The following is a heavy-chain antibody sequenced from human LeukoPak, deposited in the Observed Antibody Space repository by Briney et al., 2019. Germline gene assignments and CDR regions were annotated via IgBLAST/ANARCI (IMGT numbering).Heavy chain of an antibody. V-gene: IGHV4-59*08. D-gene: IGHD6-13*01. Sequence: SETLSLTCTVSGGSISSYYWSWIRQPPGKGLEWIGYIYYSGSTNYNPSLKSRVTISVDTSKNQFSLKLSSVTAADTAVYYCARYSSSWYSWFDPWGQGTLVTVSS. CDR1: GGSISSYY. CDR2: IYYSGST. CDR3: ARYSSSWYSWFDP. J-gene: IGHJ5*02.